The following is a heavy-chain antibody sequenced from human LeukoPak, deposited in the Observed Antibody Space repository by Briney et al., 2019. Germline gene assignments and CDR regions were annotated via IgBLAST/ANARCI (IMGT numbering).Heavy chain of an antibody. D-gene: IGHD2-15*01. CDR3: ARDCSSGTCYEGVLDN. V-gene: IGHV4-4*07. CDR1: GDSLSTSY. Sequence: PSETLSLTCTAPGDSLSTSYWGWIRQPAGKGLEWIGRIYTSGYTNYNPSLKSRVTLSVDTSKNQFSLKLRSVTAADTALYYCARDCSSGTCYEGVLDNWGQGILVTVSS. J-gene: IGHJ4*02. CDR2: IYTSGYT.